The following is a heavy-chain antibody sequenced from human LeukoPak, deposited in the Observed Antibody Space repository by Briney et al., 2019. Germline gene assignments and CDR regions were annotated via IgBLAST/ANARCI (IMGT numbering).Heavy chain of an antibody. J-gene: IGHJ4*02. CDR1: GGSISSYY. CDR2: IYHSGST. V-gene: IGHV4-38-2*02. D-gene: IGHD5-18*01. CDR3: ARVTIQSLAFDY. Sequence: SETLSLTCTVSGGSISSYYWSWIRQPPGKGLEWIGSIYHSGSTYYNPSLKSRVTISVDTSKNQFSLKLRSVTAADTAVYYCARVTIQSLAFDYWGQGTPVTVSS.